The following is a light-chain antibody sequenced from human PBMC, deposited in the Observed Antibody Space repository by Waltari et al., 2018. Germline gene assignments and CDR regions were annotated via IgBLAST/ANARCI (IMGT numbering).Light chain of an antibody. V-gene: IGLV1-44*01. CDR2: SNH. Sequence: QSVLTQPPSASGTPGQSVTISCSGSNFNIGANTVNWYQHLPGTAPKLFIYSNHRRPSGVPGRFSGSKSGTSASLAISGLQSDDEADYYCATWDDSLNGWVFGGGTK. CDR3: ATWDDSLNGWV. J-gene: IGLJ3*02. CDR1: NFNIGANT.